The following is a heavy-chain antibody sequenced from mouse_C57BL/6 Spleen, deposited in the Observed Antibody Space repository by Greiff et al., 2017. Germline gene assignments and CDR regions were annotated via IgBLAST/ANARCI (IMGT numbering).Heavy chain of an antibody. CDR3: ARGGIYYDYAGYFDY. Sequence: VQLQQSGAELVKPGASVKLSCKASGYTFTSYWMHWVKQRPGQGLEWIGMIHPNSGSTNYNEKFKSKATLTVDKSSSTAYMQLSSLTSEDAAVYYCARGGIYYDYAGYFDYWGQGTTLTVSS. CDR1: GYTFTSYW. J-gene: IGHJ2*01. D-gene: IGHD2-4*01. CDR2: IHPNSGST. V-gene: IGHV1-64*01.